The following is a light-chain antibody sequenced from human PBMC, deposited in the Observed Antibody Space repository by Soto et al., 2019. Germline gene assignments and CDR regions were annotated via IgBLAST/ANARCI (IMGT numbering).Light chain of an antibody. CDR3: QQYGSSPLT. Sequence: EIVLTQSPGTLSLSPGERATLSCRASQSVSSSYLAWYQQKPGQAPRLLIYGGSSRATGIPDRFSGSGSGTDSTLTISRLEPVDFAVYYCQQYGSSPLTFGGGTKVEMK. CDR2: GGS. CDR1: QSVSSSY. J-gene: IGKJ4*01. V-gene: IGKV3-20*01.